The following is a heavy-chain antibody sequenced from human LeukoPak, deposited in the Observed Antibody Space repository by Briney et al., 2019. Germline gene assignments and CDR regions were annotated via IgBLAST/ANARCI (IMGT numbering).Heavy chain of an antibody. J-gene: IGHJ4*02. CDR3: ARSGGLPKFDW. V-gene: IGHV3-30-3*01. CDR1: GFAFNTYA. Sequence: AGGSLRLSCAASGFAFNTYAMHWFRQAPGKALEWVTVISYDGNTIHYADSVKGRFTISRDNSKNTLYLQMDSLRPEDTAIYYCARSGGLPKFDWWGQGTLVTVS. CDR2: ISYDGNTI.